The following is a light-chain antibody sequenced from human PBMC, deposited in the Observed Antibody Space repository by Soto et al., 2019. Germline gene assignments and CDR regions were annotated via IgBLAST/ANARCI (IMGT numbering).Light chain of an antibody. Sequence: IVLTQSPATLSVSPGERATLSCTASQTVNYNLAWYQLKPGQAPRLLIYAASTRATDIPARFSGSGSGTEFTLTISSLQSEDSAIYYCQQYINWPKTFGQGTKVDI. J-gene: IGKJ1*01. CDR2: AAS. V-gene: IGKV3-15*01. CDR3: QQYINWPKT. CDR1: QTVNYN.